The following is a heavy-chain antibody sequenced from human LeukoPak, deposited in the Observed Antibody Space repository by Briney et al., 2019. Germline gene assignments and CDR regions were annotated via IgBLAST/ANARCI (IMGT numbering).Heavy chain of an antibody. CDR1: GFTFRNYW. V-gene: IGHV3-7*01. Sequence: GGSLRLSCAASGFTFRNYWMSWVRQAPGKGLEWVANIKQDGSEKYHVDSVKGRFTISRDNAKNSLYLQMNSLRAEDTAVYYCARNGNYGDYSSYNWFDPWGQGTLVTVSS. CDR3: ARNGNYGDYSSYNWFDP. CDR2: IKQDGSEK. D-gene: IGHD4-17*01. J-gene: IGHJ5*02.